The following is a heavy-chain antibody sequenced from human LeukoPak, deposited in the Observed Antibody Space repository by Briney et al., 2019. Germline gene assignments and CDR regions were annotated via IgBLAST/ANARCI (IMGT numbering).Heavy chain of an antibody. V-gene: IGHV1-69*13. Sequence: SVKFSCKASGGTFSSYAISWVRQAPGQGLEWMGGIIPIFGTANYAQKFQGRVTITADESTSTAYMELSSLRSEDTAVYYCALTGTTEGAFDYWGQGTLVTVSS. D-gene: IGHD1-1*01. CDR2: IIPIFGTA. CDR3: ALTGTTEGAFDY. CDR1: GGTFSSYA. J-gene: IGHJ4*02.